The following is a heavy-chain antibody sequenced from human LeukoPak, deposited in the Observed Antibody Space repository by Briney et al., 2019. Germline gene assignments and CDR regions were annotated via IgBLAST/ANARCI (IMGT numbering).Heavy chain of an antibody. CDR2: INHSGST. J-gene: IGHJ4*02. V-gene: IGHV4-34*01. CDR1: GGSISGYY. Sequence: SETLSLTCSVSGGSISGYYWSWIRQPPGKGLEWIGEINHSGSTNYNPSLKSRVTISVDTSKNQFSLKLSSVTAADTAVYYCARAQLQYDPYFDYWGQGTLVTVSS. CDR3: ARAQLQYDPYFDY. D-gene: IGHD4-11*01.